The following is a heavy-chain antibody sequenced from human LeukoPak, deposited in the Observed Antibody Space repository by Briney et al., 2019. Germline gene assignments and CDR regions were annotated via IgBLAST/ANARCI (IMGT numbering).Heavy chain of an antibody. CDR3: AKDRETLAEYFQH. Sequence: PGGSPRLSCAASGFTFGSYAMSWVRQAPGKGLEWVSAISGSGGNTYYVDSVKGRFTISRDNSKNTLYLQMNSLRAEDTAVYYCAKDRETLAEYFQHWGQGTLVTVSS. CDR2: ISGSGGNT. CDR1: GFTFGSYA. V-gene: IGHV3-23*01. D-gene: IGHD3-10*01. J-gene: IGHJ1*01.